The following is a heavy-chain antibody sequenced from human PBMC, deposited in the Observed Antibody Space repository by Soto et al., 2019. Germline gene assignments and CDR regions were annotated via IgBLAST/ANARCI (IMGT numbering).Heavy chain of an antibody. CDR2: ISDSSGTI. D-gene: IGHD3-22*01. Sequence: PGGSLRLSCAASGFTFTRHSMNWVRQAAGKGLEWISYISDSSGTIYYADSVKGRFTISRDNVQNSLYLQMNSLRDDDTAVYYCGRDPCPSTTVTMMVNWGQGTQVTVSS. CDR3: GRDPCPSTTVTMMVN. J-gene: IGHJ4*02. CDR1: GFTFTRHS. V-gene: IGHV3-48*02.